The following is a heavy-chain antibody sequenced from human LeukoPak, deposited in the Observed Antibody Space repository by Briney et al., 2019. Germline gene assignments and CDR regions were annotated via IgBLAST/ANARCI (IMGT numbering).Heavy chain of an antibody. J-gene: IGHJ4*02. Sequence: SETLSLTCTVSGGSISSGSYYWSWIRQPAGKGLEWIGRIYTSGSTNYNPSLKSRVTISVDTSKNQFSLQLNSVTPEDTAVYYCARGIDSSSWLDYWGQGTLVTVSS. D-gene: IGHD6-13*01. CDR1: GGSISSGSYY. V-gene: IGHV4-61*02. CDR3: ARGIDSSSWLDY. CDR2: IYTSGST.